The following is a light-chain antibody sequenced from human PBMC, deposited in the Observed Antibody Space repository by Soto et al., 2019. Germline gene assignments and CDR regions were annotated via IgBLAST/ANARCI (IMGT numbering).Light chain of an antibody. CDR2: DVI. CDR3: SSYASSGTVI. V-gene: IGLV2-14*01. Sequence: QSALTQPASVSGSPGQSITISCTGTSSDVGAHNYVSWYQQHPVKAPKLMIYDVISRPSGISNRFSGSKSGNTASLTISGVQAEDEADYYCSSYASSGTVICGGGTKLTVL. CDR1: SSDVGAHNY. J-gene: IGLJ2*01.